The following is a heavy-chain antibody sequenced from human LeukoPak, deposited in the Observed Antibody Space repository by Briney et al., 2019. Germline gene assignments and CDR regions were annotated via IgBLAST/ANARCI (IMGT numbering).Heavy chain of an antibody. J-gene: IGHJ4*02. CDR2: IYYSGST. CDR1: GGSISSSSYY. CDR3: ARFAFCGGHCWYYFDY. V-gene: IGHV4-39*07. D-gene: IGHD2-21*02. Sequence: SETLSLTCTVSGGSISSSSYYWGWIRQPPGKGLEWIGSIYYSGSTYYNPSLKSRVTISVDTSKNQFSLKLSSVTAADTAVYYCARFAFCGGHCWYYFDYWGQGTLVTVSS.